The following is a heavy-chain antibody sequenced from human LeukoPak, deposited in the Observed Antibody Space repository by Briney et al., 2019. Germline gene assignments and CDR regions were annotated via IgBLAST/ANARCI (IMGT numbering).Heavy chain of an antibody. CDR1: GFTFSSYG. J-gene: IGHJ5*02. D-gene: IGHD6-19*01. V-gene: IGHV3-33*01. Sequence: PGGSLRLSCAASGFTFSSYGMHWVRQAPGKGLEWVAVIWYDGSNKYYADSVKGRFTISRDNSKNTLYLEVNSLTPEDTALYYCARDPKGAGWFFETWGQGTLVSVSS. CDR3: ARDPKGAGWFFET. CDR2: IWYDGSNK.